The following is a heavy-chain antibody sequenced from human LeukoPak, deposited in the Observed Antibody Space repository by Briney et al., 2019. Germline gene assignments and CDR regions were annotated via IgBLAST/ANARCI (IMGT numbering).Heavy chain of an antibody. D-gene: IGHD1-1*01. CDR3: ARGRYTFDY. Sequence: SETLSLTCTVSGRSISGYYCTWIRQPPGKGLEYIGYIYYSVSTNHNPSLKSRVTISVDTSKNQFSLNLSSVTAADTAVYCCARGRYTFDYWGQGTLVTVSA. CDR2: IYYSVST. J-gene: IGHJ4*02. CDR1: GRSISGYY. V-gene: IGHV4-59*01.